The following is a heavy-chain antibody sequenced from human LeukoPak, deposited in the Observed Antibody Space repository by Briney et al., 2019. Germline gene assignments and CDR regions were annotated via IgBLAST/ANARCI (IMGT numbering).Heavy chain of an antibody. CDR1: GFTFSSYA. J-gene: IGHJ4*02. CDR2: ISGSGGST. V-gene: IGHV3-23*01. CDR3: AKGGYGGNLENYFDY. Sequence: EGSLRLSCAASGFTFSSYAMSWVRQAPGKGLEWVSAISGSGGSTYYADSVKGRFTISRDNSKNTLYLQMNSLRAEDTAVYYCAKGGYGGNLENYFDYWGQGTLVTVSS. D-gene: IGHD4-23*01.